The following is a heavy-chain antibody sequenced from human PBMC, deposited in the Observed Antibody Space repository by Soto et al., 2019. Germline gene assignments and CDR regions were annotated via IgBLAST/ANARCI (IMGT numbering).Heavy chain of an antibody. CDR3: AKRPFTSSGSFDY. V-gene: IGHV3-23*01. J-gene: IGHJ4*02. Sequence: EVQLLESGGGLVQPGGSLRLSCAASGFTFSSFAMSWVRQAQGKGLEWVSTFSGSGGSTYYADSVKGRFTISRDDSKNTLYLQMNSLRAEDTAVYYCAKRPFTSSGSFDYWGQGTLVTVSS. CDR2: FSGSGGST. D-gene: IGHD6-19*01. CDR1: GFTFSSFA.